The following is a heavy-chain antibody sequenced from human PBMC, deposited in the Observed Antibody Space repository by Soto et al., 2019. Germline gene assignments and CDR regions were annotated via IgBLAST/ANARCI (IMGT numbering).Heavy chain of an antibody. CDR2: MYNTGST. CDR3: ARGSSIAGLYYGMDV. Sequence: PSETLSLTCTVSGGSISGYYWSWIRQPPGKGLEWIGYMYNTGSTVYNPSFKSRVTISVDTSKNQFSLKLSSVTAADTAVYYCARGSSIAGLYYGMDVWGQGTTVTVSS. V-gene: IGHV4-59*12. CDR1: GGSISGYY. D-gene: IGHD6-6*01. J-gene: IGHJ6*02.